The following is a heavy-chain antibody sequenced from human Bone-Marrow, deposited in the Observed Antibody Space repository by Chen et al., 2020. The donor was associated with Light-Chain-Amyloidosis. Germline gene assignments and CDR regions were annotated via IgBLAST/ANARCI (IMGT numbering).Heavy chain of an antibody. Sequence: DVQLVETGGGLIRPGGSLRLSCAVSGFSVSSIYMNWVRQAPGKAPEWVAVIYNDADCSTHYPDSGRGRFAISSDTSKNSIYRPVNSLGPEDTAIDYCARGSRAAGGLGSGYFDSWGQGILVTVSS. CDR3: ARGSRAAGGLGSGYFDS. J-gene: IGHJ4*02. V-gene: IGHV3-53*02. CDR2: IYNDADCST. CDR1: GFSVSSIY. D-gene: IGHD6-13*01.